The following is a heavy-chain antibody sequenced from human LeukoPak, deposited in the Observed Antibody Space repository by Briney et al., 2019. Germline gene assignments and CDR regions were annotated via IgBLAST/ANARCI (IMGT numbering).Heavy chain of an antibody. CDR1: GGSFGGYY. CDR3: ARDQGDGNHYFDY. V-gene: IGHV4-34*01. J-gene: IGHJ4*02. CDR2: INHSGST. D-gene: IGHD1-14*01. Sequence: SETLSLTCAVYGGSFGGYYWSWIRQPPGKGLEWSGEINHSGSTNYNPSLKSRVTISVDTSKNQFSLKLSSVTAADTAVYYCARDQGDGNHYFDYLGQGTLVTVSS.